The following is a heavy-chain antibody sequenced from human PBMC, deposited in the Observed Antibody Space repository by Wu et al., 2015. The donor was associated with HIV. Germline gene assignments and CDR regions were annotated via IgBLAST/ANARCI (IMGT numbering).Heavy chain of an antibody. J-gene: IGHJ4*02. CDR1: GDTFSSYA. CDR3: ATDGDYISGSVF. D-gene: IGHD6-19*01. CDR2: IIPSFATA. Sequence: VQLVQSGGEMKKPGSSVKLSCKASGDTFSSYAINWVRQAPGQGLEWMGGIIPSFATAHYAQNFQGRVTITTDESTSTAYMELSSLRSEDAAVYYCATDGDYISGSVFWGQGTLVTVSS. V-gene: IGHV1-69*05.